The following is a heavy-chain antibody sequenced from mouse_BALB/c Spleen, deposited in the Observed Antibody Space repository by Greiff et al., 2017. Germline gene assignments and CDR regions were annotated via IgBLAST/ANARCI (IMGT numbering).Heavy chain of an antibody. CDR2: INSNGGST. D-gene: IGHD3-3*01. V-gene: IGHV5-6-2*01. CDR3: ARLDRGYFDY. Sequence: EVNLVESGGGLVKLGGSLKLSCAASGFTFSSYYMSWVRQTPEKRLELVAAINSNGGSTYYPDTVKGRFTISRDNAKNTLYLQMSSLKSEDTALYYCARLDRGYFDYWGQGTTLTVSS. CDR1: GFTFSSYY. J-gene: IGHJ2*01.